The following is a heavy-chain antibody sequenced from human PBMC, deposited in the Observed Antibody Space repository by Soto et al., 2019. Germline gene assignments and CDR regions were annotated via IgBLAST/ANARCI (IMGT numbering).Heavy chain of an antibody. V-gene: IGHV4-39*01. CDR2: IYYSGST. D-gene: IGHD3-10*01. J-gene: IGHJ3*02. Sequence: QLQLQESGPGLVKPSETLSLTCTVSGGSISSSSYYWGWIRQPPGKGLEWIGSIYYSGSTYYNPSLKSRVTISVDTSKNQFSLKLSSVTAADTAVYYCARHTYYYGSGGDYAFDIWGQGTMVTVSS. CDR3: ARHTYYYGSGGDYAFDI. CDR1: GGSISSSSYY.